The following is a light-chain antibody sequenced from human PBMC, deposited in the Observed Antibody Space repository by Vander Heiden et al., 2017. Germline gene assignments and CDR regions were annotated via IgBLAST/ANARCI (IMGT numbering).Light chain of an antibody. Sequence: ELVLTQSPGTLSLSPGESATLSCRASQSFSASYLAWYQQKPGQAPRLLMYGVSRRATGIPDRFSGSGSGTDFTLTISRLEPEDFAVYYCQQYISSLYTFGQGTKLEMK. CDR3: QQYISSLYT. V-gene: IGKV3-20*01. CDR1: QSFSASY. J-gene: IGKJ2*01. CDR2: GVS.